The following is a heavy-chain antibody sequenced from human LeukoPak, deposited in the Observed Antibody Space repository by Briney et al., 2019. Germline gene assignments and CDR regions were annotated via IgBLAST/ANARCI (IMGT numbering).Heavy chain of an antibody. J-gene: IGHJ6*02. CDR1: GFTVSSNY. D-gene: IGHD3-22*01. CDR3: ARGGYDSSGYYYGMDV. Sequence: PGGSLRLSCAASGFTVSSNYMSWVRQAPGKGLEWVSVIYSGGSTYYADSVKGRFTISRDNSKNTLYLQMNSLRAEDTAVYYCARGGYDSSGYYYGMDVWGQGTTVTVSS. CDR2: IYSGGST. V-gene: IGHV3-53*01.